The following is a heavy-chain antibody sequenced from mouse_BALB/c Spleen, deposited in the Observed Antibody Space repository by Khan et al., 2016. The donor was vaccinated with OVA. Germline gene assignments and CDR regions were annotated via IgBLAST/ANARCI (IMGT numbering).Heavy chain of an antibody. CDR2: INPHIGET. CDR3: TRICRSNIDY. Sequence: EVQLQQSGPELVKPGASVKISCKASGYSFTGYFMNWVMQSHGKSLEWIGRINPHIGETFYNQKFKDKATLTVDESSCTAHMELRNLAYEDSAVKCCTRICRSNIDYWGQGTTLTVSS. D-gene: IGHD2-5*01. CDR1: GYSFTGYF. V-gene: IGHV1-20*02. J-gene: IGHJ2*01.